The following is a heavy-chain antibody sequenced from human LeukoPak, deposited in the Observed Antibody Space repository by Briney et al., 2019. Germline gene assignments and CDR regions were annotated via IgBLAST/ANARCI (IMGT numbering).Heavy chain of an antibody. D-gene: IGHD6-25*01. CDR1: GFTFSSYG. CDR2: ISYDGSNK. V-gene: IGHV3-30*18. J-gene: IGHJ3*02. CDR3: AKDLMRSSASSTFDI. Sequence: GGSLRLSCAASGFTFSSYGMHWVRQAPGKGLEWVAVISYDGSNKYYADSVKGRFTISRDNSKNTLYLQMNSLRAEDTAVYYCAKDLMRSSASSTFDIWGQGTMVTVSS.